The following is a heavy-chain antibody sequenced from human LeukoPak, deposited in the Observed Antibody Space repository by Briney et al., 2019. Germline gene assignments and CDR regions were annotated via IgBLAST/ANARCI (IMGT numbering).Heavy chain of an antibody. CDR1: GFTFSSYA. Sequence: GGSLRLSCAASGFTFSSYAMHWVRQAPGKGLEWVAVISYDGSNKYYADSVKGRFTISRDNSKNTLYLQMNSLRAEDTAVYYCARDHYDXLTXYXXXFDPWGQGTXVTVSS. V-gene: IGHV3-30-3*01. J-gene: IGHJ5*02. CDR2: ISYDGSNK. D-gene: IGHD3-9*01. CDR3: ARDHYDXLTXYXXXFDP.